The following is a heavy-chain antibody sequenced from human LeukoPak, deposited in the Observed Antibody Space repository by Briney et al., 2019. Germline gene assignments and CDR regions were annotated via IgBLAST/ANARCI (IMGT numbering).Heavy chain of an antibody. CDR1: GYTFTSYD. J-gene: IGHJ6*02. CDR3: ARGLRVVAAITSYYYGMDV. D-gene: IGHD2-15*01. CDR2: MNPNSGNT. Sequence: GASVKVSCKASGYTFTSYDINWVRQATGQGLEWMGWMNPNSGNTGYAQKFQGRVTMTRNTSISTAYMELSSLRSEDTAVYYCARGLRVVAAITSYYYGMDVWGQGTTVTVSS. V-gene: IGHV1-8*01.